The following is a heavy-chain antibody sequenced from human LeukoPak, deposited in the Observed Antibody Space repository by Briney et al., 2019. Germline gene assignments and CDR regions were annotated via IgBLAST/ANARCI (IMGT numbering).Heavy chain of an antibody. CDR3: ARGYSGYDFDFDY. V-gene: IGHV1-8*02. CDR2: INPNSGNT. Sequence: ASVKVSCKASGYTFTGYYMHWVRQAPGQGLEWMGWINPNSGNTGYAQKFQGRVTMTRNTSISTAYMELSSLRSEDTAVYYCARGYSGYDFDFDYWGQGTLVTVSS. D-gene: IGHD5-12*01. CDR1: GYTFTGYY. J-gene: IGHJ4*02.